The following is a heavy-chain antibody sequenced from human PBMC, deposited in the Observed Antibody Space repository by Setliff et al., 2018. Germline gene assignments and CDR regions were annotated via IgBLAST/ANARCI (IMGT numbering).Heavy chain of an antibody. J-gene: IGHJ3*02. CDR1: GYTFISYG. V-gene: IGHV1-18*01. D-gene: IGHD2-2*01. CDR2: ISAYNGNT. CDR3: ARVLFHCSSTSCYLGAFDI. Sequence: ASVKVSCKASGYTFISYGISWVRQAPGQGLEWMGWISAYNGNTNYAQKLQGRVTMTTDTSTSTAYMELRSLRPDDTAVYYCARVLFHCSSTSCYLGAFDIWGQGTMVTVSS.